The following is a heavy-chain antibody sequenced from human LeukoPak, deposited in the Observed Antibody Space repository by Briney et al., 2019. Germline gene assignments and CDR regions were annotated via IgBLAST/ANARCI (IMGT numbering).Heavy chain of an antibody. Sequence: ASVKVSCKASGYTFTGYYMHWVRQAPGQGLEWMGWINPNSGGTNYAQRFQGRVTMTRDTSITTAYMELSRLRSDDTAVYYCARGGSPIFYYYIDVWGKGTTVTISS. D-gene: IGHD2-21*01. CDR2: INPNSGGT. V-gene: IGHV1-2*02. CDR1: GYTFTGYY. CDR3: ARGGSPIFYYYIDV. J-gene: IGHJ6*03.